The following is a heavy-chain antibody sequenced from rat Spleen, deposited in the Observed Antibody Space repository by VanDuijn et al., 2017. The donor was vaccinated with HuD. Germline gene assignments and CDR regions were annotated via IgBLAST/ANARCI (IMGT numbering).Heavy chain of an antibody. CDR2: IIYDGSST. Sequence: EVQLMESGGGLVQPGRSLKLSCAASGFTFSDYNMAWVRQAPKKGLEWVATIIYDGSSTNYRDSVKGRFTISRDNAKSTLYLQMDSLKSEDTATYYCARSVFDYWGQGVMVTVSS. J-gene: IGHJ2*01. V-gene: IGHV5-7*01. CDR3: ARSVFDY. CDR1: GFTFSDYN.